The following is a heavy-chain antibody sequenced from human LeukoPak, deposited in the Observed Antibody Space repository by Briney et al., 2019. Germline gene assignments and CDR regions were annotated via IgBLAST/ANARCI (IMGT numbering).Heavy chain of an antibody. CDR3: ARVGGH. CDR1: GLTVSKNY. J-gene: IGHJ4*02. D-gene: IGHD3-10*01. V-gene: IGHV3-53*01. CDR2: IYSGGST. Sequence: GGSLRLCCAASGLTVSKNYMSWVRQAPGKGLESVSVIYSGGSTYYADSVRGRFTISRDNSKNTLYLQMNSLRVEDTAVYYCARVGGHWGQGTLVTVSS.